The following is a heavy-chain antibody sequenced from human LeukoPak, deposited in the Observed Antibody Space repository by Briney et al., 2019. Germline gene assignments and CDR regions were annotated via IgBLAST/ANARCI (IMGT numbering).Heavy chain of an antibody. CDR3: AKGWYSSSWYYFDY. CDR2: INWNGGST. D-gene: IGHD6-13*01. Sequence: GGSLRLSCAASGFTFDDYGMSWVRQAPGKGLEWVSGINWNGGSTGHADSVKGRFTISRDNAKNSLYLQMNSLRAEDTALYYCAKGWYSSSWYYFDYWGQGTLVTVSS. J-gene: IGHJ4*02. V-gene: IGHV3-20*04. CDR1: GFTFDDYG.